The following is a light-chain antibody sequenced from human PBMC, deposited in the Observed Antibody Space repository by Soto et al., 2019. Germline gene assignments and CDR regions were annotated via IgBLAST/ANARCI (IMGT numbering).Light chain of an antibody. V-gene: IGKV3-20*01. J-gene: IGKJ1*01. CDR2: GAS. Sequence: EIVLPQSPGILSLSPGERATLSCRASQIFNSKYLAWYQRKPGQAPRLRIYGASSRASGIPDRFSGSASGTTFTLSISCLADDDSAEYFCLRCTTLWTFGQGTSVEIK. CDR1: QIFNSKY. CDR3: LRCTTLWT.